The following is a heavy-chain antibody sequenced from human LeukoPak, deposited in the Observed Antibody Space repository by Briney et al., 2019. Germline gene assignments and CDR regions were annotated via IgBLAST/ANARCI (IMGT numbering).Heavy chain of an antibody. V-gene: IGHV1-8*01. CDR2: MNPNSGNT. CDR3: ARGLEYCYDISGFSDI. CDR1: AYTLTSYE. D-gene: IGHD3-22*01. J-gene: IGHJ3*02. Sequence: ASGKASCNVAAYTLTSYEIDWVRQATGHGLGWIGWMNPNSGNTSYAQKFQGRVTMTRNPSISPAYMELSSLRSEDTAVYYGARGLEYCYDISGFSDIWGQGTMVTVS.